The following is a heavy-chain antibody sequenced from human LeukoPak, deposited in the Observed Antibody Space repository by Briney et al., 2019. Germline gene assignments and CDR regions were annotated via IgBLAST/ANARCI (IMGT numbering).Heavy chain of an antibody. CDR1: GGSISSSSYY. V-gene: IGHV4-39*07. Sequence: SETLSLTCTVSGGSISSSSYYWGWIRQPPGKGLEWIGSIYYSGSTYYNPSLKSRVTISVDTSKNQFSLKLSSVTAADTAVYYCARDRGGSYSAIDYWGQGTLVTVSS. CDR3: ARDRGGSYSAIDY. CDR2: IYYSGST. J-gene: IGHJ4*02. D-gene: IGHD1-26*01.